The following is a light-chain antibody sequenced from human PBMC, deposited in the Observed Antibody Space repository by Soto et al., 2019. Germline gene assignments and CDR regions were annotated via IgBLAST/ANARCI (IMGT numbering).Light chain of an antibody. V-gene: IGKV3-11*01. J-gene: IGKJ2*01. CDR2: DAS. Sequence: EIVLTQSPATLSLSPGERATLSCRASQSVSSYLAWYQQKPGQAPRLLIYDASNRATGIPARFSGSGSGTDFTLTISSLEPEDFAVYYCQHRSNSYTVGQGTKLEI. CDR3: QHRSNSYT. CDR1: QSVSSY.